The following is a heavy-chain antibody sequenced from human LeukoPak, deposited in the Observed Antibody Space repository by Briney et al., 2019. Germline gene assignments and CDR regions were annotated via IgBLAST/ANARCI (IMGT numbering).Heavy chain of an antibody. CDR2: IYYSGST. Sequence: SETLSLTCTVSGGSISSSSYYWGWIRQPPGKGLEWIGSIYYSGSTYYNPSLKSRVTISVDTSKNQFSLKLSSVTAADTAVYYCARAHPTMVRENPPRCWFDPWGQGTLVTVSS. CDR3: ARAHPTMVRENPPRCWFDP. CDR1: GGSISSSSYY. J-gene: IGHJ5*02. V-gene: IGHV4-39*07. D-gene: IGHD3-10*01.